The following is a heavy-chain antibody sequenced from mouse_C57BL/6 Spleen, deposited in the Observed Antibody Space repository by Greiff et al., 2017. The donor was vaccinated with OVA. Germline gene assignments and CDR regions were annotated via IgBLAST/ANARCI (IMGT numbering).Heavy chain of an antibody. CDR1: GISITTGNYR. CDR2: IYYSGTI. D-gene: IGHD1-1*01. V-gene: IGHV3-5*01. J-gene: IGHJ4*01. Sequence: DVKLQESGPGLVKPSQTVFLTCTVTGISITTGNYRWSWIRQFPGNKLEWIGYIYYSGTITYNPSLTSRTTITRDTPKNQFFLEMSSLTAEDTATYYCAGGSSYLYYAMDYWGQGTSVTVSS. CDR3: AGGSSYLYYAMDY.